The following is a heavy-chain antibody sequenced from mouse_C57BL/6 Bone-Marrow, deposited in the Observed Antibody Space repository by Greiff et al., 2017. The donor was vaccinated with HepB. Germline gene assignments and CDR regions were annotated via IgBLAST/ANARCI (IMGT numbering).Heavy chain of an antibody. J-gene: IGHJ4*01. CDR2: IDPENGDT. Sequence: VQLQQSGAELVRPGASVKLSCTASGFNIKDDYMHWVKQRPEQGLEWIGWIDPENGDTEYASKFQGKATIKADTSSNTAYLQLSSLTSEDTAVYYCTSLLWLSFYAMDYWGQGTSVTVSS. CDR1: GFNIKDDY. CDR3: TSLLWLSFYAMDY. D-gene: IGHD2-2*01. V-gene: IGHV14-4*01.